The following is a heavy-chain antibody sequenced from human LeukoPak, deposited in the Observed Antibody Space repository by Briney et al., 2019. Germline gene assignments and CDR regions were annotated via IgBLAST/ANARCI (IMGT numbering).Heavy chain of an antibody. Sequence: SETLSLTCAVYGGSFSGYYWSWIRQPPGKGLEWIGEINHSGSTNYNPSLKSRVTISVDTSKNQFSLKLSSVTAADAAVYYCATGSVAGHFGYWGQGTLVTVSS. J-gene: IGHJ4*02. D-gene: IGHD6-19*01. CDR2: INHSGST. CDR3: ATGSVAGHFGY. CDR1: GGSFSGYY. V-gene: IGHV4-34*01.